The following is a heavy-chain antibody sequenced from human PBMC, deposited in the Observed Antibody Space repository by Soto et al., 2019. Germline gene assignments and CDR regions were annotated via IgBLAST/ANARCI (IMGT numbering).Heavy chain of an antibody. CDR3: ARDVLLWFGESSHWFDP. Sequence: TLSLTCTVSGGSISSYYWSWIRQPPGKGLEWIGYIYYSGSTNYNPSLKSRVTISVDTSKNQFSLKLSSVTAADTAVYYCARDVLLWFGESSHWFDPWGQGTLVTVSS. V-gene: IGHV4-59*01. J-gene: IGHJ5*02. CDR1: GGSISSYY. D-gene: IGHD3-10*01. CDR2: IYYSGST.